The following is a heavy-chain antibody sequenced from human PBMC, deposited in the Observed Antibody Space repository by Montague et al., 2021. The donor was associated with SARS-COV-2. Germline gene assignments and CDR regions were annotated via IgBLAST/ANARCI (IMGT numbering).Heavy chain of an antibody. D-gene: IGHD3-3*01. CDR1: GGSISSSSYF. V-gene: IGHV4-39*01. J-gene: IGHJ4*02. CDR3: ARKTSRGLTIFGVVTASYCFDY. CDR2: IYYSGST. Sequence: SETLSLTCTVSGGSISSSSYFWGWIRQPPGKGLEWIGSIYYSGSTYYNPSLKSRVTISVDTSKNQFSLKLSSVTAADTAVFYCARKTSRGLTIFGVVTASYCFDYWGRGTLVTVSS.